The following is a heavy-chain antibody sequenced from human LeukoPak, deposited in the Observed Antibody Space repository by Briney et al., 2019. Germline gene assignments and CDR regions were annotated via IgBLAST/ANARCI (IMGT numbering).Heavy chain of an antibody. CDR3: ARPGGYYDYVWGSYLPYFDY. Sequence: VSGPTLVKPAQTLTLTCTFSGFSLSTSGVGVGWIRQPPGKALEWLALIYWDDDKRYSPSLKNRLTITKDTSKDQVVLTMTNMDPVDTATYYCARPGGYYDYVWGSYLPYFDYWGQGTLVTVSS. D-gene: IGHD3-16*02. CDR2: IYWDDDK. V-gene: IGHV2-5*02. CDR1: GFSLSTSGVG. J-gene: IGHJ4*02.